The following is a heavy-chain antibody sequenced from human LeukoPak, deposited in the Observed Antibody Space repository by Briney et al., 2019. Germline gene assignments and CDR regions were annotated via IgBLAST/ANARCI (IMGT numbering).Heavy chain of an antibody. Sequence: SETLSLTCTASGGSISSGSYYWSWMRQPAGKGLEWIGRIYTSRSTNYNPSLNSRVTISVDTSKNQFSLKLSSVTAADTAVYYCARGTSPRYCSSTSCSYFDYWGQGTLVTVSS. V-gene: IGHV4-61*02. J-gene: IGHJ4*02. CDR2: IYTSRST. D-gene: IGHD2-2*01. CDR3: ARGTSPRYCSSTSCSYFDY. CDR1: GGSISSGSYY.